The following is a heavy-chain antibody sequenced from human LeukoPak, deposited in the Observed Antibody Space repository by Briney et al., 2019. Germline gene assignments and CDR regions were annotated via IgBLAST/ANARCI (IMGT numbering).Heavy chain of an antibody. Sequence: ASVKVSCKASGYTFTSYDINWVRQATGQGLEWMGWMNPNSGNTGYAQKFQGRATMTRNTSISTAYMELSSLRSEDTAVYYCAREVSIAAAYDYWGQGTLVTVSS. CDR2: MNPNSGNT. V-gene: IGHV1-8*01. CDR1: GYTFTSYD. D-gene: IGHD6-6*01. J-gene: IGHJ4*02. CDR3: AREVSIAAAYDY.